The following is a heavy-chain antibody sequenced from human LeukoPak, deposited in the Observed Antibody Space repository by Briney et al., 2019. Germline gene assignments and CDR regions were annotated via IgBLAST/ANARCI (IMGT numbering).Heavy chain of an antibody. D-gene: IGHD3-10*01. J-gene: IGHJ6*03. CDR1: GGSISSSNW. CDR3: ARHVWYYYGSGGPYYMDV. CDR2: IYHSGST. Sequence: SGTLSLTCAVSGGSISSSNWWSWVRQPPGKGLEWIGEIYHSGSTNYNPSLKSRVTISVDTSKNQFSLKLSSVTAADTAVYYCARHVWYYYGSGGPYYMDVWGKGTTVTISS. V-gene: IGHV4-4*02.